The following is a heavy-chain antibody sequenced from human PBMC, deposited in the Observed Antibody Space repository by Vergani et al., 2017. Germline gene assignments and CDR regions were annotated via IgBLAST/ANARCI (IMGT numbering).Heavy chain of an antibody. CDR2: IYYSGST. D-gene: IGHD6-6*01. CDR3: ARVMEKYSSWSVYFQH. Sequence: QVQLQESGPGLVKPSETLSLTCTVSGGYISSYYWSWIRQPPGKGLEWIGYIYYSGSTNYNPSLKRRVTISVDTSKNTFSLKLSSVTAADTAVYYCARVMEKYSSWSVYFQHWGQGTLVTVSS. CDR1: GGYISSYY. J-gene: IGHJ1*01. V-gene: IGHV4-59*01.